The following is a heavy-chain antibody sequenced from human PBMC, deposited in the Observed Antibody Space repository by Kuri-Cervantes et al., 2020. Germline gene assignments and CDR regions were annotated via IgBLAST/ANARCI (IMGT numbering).Heavy chain of an antibody. J-gene: IGHJ5*02. V-gene: IGHV1-18*01. Sequence: ASVNVSCKASGYTFTSYGISWVRQAPGQGLEWMGWISAYNGNTNYARKLQGRVTMTTDTSTSTAYMELRSLRSDDTAVYYCAGDRSPGGSGTGGAWGQGTLVTVSS. D-gene: IGHD1-1*01. CDR2: ISAYNGNT. CDR3: AGDRSPGGSGTGGA. CDR1: GYTFTSYG.